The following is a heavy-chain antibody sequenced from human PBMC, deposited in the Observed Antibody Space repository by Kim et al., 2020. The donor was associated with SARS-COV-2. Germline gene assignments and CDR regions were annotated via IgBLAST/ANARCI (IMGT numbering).Heavy chain of an antibody. V-gene: IGHV3-33*01. J-gene: IGHJ1*01. CDR3: ARALGPSVDTPPSF. CDR2: IWHDANSR. Sequence: GGSLRLSCTTSGFTFKYYGMHWVRQAPGKRLEWVASIWHDANSRYYADSVRGRYTISRDNVKNTLYLQIDSLRVEDTALFYCARALGPSVDTPPSFWGLG. D-gene: IGHD5-18*01. CDR1: GFTFKYYG.